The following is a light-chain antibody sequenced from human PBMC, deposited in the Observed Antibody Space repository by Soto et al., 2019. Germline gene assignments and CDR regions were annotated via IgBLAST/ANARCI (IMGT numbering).Light chain of an antibody. J-gene: IGKJ4*01. V-gene: IGKV1-39*01. CDR1: LSISTY. CDR2: GAS. CDR3: QQSYTTPRP. Sequence: DIQMTQSPSSLSASVGDRVTITCRASLSISTYLNCYQQKPGKAPKLLIYGASSLQSGVPSRFNGSGSGTDFTLTISSLQPEDFSTYYCQQSYTTPRPFGGGTKVEIK.